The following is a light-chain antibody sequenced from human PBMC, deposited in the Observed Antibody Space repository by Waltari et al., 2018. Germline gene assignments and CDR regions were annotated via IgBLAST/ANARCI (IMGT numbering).Light chain of an antibody. CDR2: AAS. Sequence: IQLTQSPSSLSASVGDRVTITCRASQGVSTYLAWYQHKPGRAPKLLISAASTLQSGVPYRFSASGSGTDFTLTINSLQPQDFATYYCQQFNNYPSTFGQGTRLEIQ. V-gene: IGKV1-9*01. CDR3: QQFNNYPST. CDR1: QGVSTY. J-gene: IGKJ5*01.